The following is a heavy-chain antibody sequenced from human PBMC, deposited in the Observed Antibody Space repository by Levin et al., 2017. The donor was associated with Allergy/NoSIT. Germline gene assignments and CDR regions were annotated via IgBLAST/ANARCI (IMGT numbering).Heavy chain of an antibody. CDR1: GFTFGDYA. CDR2: IRSKAYGGTT. CDR3: TRRGIYRAYSGYAFDI. V-gene: IGHV3-49*03. J-gene: IGHJ3*02. Sequence: GESLKISCTASGFTFGDYAMSWFRQAPGKGLEWVGFIRSKAYGGTTEYAASVKGRFTISRDDSKSIAYLQMNSLKTEDTAVYYCTRRGIYRAYSGYAFDIWGQGTMVTVSS. D-gene: IGHD5-12*01.